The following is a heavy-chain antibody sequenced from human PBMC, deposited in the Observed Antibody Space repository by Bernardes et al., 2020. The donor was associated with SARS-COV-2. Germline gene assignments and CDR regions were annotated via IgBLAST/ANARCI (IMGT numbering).Heavy chain of an antibody. CDR1: GFSFDENA. CDR3: VKDSLPGGADV. V-gene: IGHV3-9*01. Sequence: SLRLSCAASGFSFDENAMHWVRQAPGKGLEWVSGFMWDSSKIGYADSVKGRFTVSRDNARNSLYLQMNSLRPEDTALYYCVKDSLPGGADVWGQGTTVTVSS. D-gene: IGHD3-16*01. CDR2: FMWDSSKI. J-gene: IGHJ6*02.